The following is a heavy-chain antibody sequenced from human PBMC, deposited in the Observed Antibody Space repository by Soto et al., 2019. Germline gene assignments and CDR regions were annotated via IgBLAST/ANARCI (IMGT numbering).Heavy chain of an antibody. D-gene: IGHD3-3*01. CDR3: ARRPSYDFWSGYSPFADYYYMDV. J-gene: IGHJ6*03. Sequence: SETLSLTCTVSGGSISSYYWSWIRQPPGKGLEWIGYIYYSGSTNYNPSLKSRVTISVDTSKNQFSLKLSSVTAADTAVYYCARRPSYDFWSGYSPFADYYYMDVWGKGTTVTVSS. CDR1: GGSISSYY. CDR2: IYYSGST. V-gene: IGHV4-59*08.